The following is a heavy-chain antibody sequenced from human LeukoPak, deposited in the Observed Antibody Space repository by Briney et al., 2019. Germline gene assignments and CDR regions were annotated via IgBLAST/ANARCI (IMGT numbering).Heavy chain of an antibody. CDR2: INHSGST. D-gene: IGHD4-23*01. J-gene: IGHJ3*02. CDR3: ARATVVTPCAFDI. CDR1: GGSFSGYY. Sequence: SETLSLTCAVYGGSFSGYYWSWIRQPPGKGLEWIGEINHSGSTNYNPSLRSRVTMSVDTSKNQFSLKLSSVTAADTAVYYCARATVVTPCAFDIWGQGTMVTVSS. V-gene: IGHV4-34*01.